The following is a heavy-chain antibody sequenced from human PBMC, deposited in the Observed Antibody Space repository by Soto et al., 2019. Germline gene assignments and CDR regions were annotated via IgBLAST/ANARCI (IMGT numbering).Heavy chain of an antibody. J-gene: IGHJ5*02. CDR1: GFTFSSYA. CDR2: ISGSGGST. Sequence: HPGGSLRLSCAASGFTFSSYAMSWVRQAPGKGLEWVSAISGSGGSTYYTDSVKGRFTISRDNSKNTLYLQMNSLRAEDTAVYYCAKVSRIAAAGYNWFDPWGQGTLVTVSS. CDR3: AKVSRIAAAGYNWFDP. V-gene: IGHV3-23*01. D-gene: IGHD6-13*01.